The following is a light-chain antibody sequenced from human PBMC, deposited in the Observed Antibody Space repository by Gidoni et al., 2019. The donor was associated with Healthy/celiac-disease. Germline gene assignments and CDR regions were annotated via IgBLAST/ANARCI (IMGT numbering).Light chain of an antibody. Sequence: DIQMTKSPSSLSASVGDRVTITCRASQSTSSYLNWYQQKPGKAPKLLIYAASSLQSGVPSRFSGSGSGTDFTLTISSLRPEDFATYYCQQSYSTPPNSFGQGTKLDIK. CDR3: QQSYSTPPNS. J-gene: IGKJ2*03. CDR1: QSTSSY. V-gene: IGKV1-39*01. CDR2: AAS.